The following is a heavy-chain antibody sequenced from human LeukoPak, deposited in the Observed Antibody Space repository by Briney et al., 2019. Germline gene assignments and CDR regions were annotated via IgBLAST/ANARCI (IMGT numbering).Heavy chain of an antibody. D-gene: IGHD5-18*01. V-gene: IGHV5-51*01. Sequence: PGESLKISCKGSGHSFTSYWIGWGRQMPGKGLEWMGIIYPGDSDTRYSPSFQGQVTISADKSISTAYLQWSSLKASDTVMYYCASPGGYGQGSYGIDVWGLGATVTVSS. CDR1: GHSFTSYW. J-gene: IGHJ6*02. CDR3: ASPGGYGQGSYGIDV. CDR2: IYPGDSDT.